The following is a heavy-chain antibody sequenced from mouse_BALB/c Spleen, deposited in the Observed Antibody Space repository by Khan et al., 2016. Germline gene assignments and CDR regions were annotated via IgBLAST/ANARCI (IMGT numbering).Heavy chain of an antibody. J-gene: IGHJ2*01. CDR3: ARWDFGSRRYYFDY. CDR2: ISYDGSN. V-gene: IGHV3-6*02. CDR1: GYSITSGYY. Sequence: EVQLQESGPGLVKPSQSLSLTCSVTGYSITSGYYWNWIRQFPGNKLEWMGYISYDGSNNYNPSLKNRFSITRDTSRNQFFLKLNSVTTEDTATYDCARWDFGSRRYYFDYWGQGTTLTVSS. D-gene: IGHD1-1*01.